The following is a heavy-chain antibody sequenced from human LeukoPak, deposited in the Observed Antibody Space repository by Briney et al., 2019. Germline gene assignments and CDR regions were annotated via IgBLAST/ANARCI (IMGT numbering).Heavy chain of an antibody. V-gene: IGHV1-2*02. D-gene: IGHD2-2*01. CDR3: ARNPSQERYQAYYFDY. CDR1: GYTFTGYY. Sequence: ASVKVSCKASGYTFTGYYMHWVRQAPGQGLEWMGWINPNSGGTNYAQKFQGRVTMTRDTSISTAYMEPSRLRSDDTAVYYCARNPSQERYQAYYFDYWGQGTLVTVSS. CDR2: INPNSGGT. J-gene: IGHJ4*02.